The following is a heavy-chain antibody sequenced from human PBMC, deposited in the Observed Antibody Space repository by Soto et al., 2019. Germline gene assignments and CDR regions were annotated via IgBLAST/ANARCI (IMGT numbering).Heavy chain of an antibody. Sequence: SETLSLTCAVYGASFTAYYWSWIRQPPGKGLEWIGEINHSGSTNYNPSLKSRYTISVDTAKNQFSLKLSSVTVADTAIYYCARLERRPQGSDYWGQGTLVTVS. CDR1: GASFTAYY. V-gene: IGHV4-34*01. J-gene: IGHJ4*02. D-gene: IGHD1-1*01. CDR3: ARLERRPQGSDY. CDR2: INHSGST.